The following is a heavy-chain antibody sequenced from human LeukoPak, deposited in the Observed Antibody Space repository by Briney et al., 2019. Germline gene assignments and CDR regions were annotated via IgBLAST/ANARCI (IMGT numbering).Heavy chain of an antibody. CDR2: TDHSGST. CDR3: ARGEQRSRVPAAHFDY. Sequence: SETLSLTCAVSGGSISSGGYSWSWIRQPPGKGLEWIGYTDHSGSTYYNPSLKSRVTISVDRSKNQFSLKLSSVTAADTAVYYCARGEQRSRVPAAHFDYWGQGTLVTVSS. CDR1: GGSISSGGYS. V-gene: IGHV4-30-2*01. D-gene: IGHD2-2*01. J-gene: IGHJ4*02.